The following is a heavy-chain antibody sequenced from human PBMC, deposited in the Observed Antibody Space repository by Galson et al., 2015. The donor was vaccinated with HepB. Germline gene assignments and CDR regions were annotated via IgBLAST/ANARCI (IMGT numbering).Heavy chain of an antibody. V-gene: IGHV3-30-3*01. D-gene: IGHD1-7*01. J-gene: IGHJ4*02. Sequence: SLRLSCAASGFTFSNYAFHWVRQAPGKGLEWVALISYDGINKYYADSLKGRFTISRDNARNSLYLQMNSLRADDTAVYYCVREGTTSWRGGAFDHWGQGTLVTVSS. CDR1: GFTFSNYA. CDR3: VREGTTSWRGGAFDH. CDR2: ISYDGINK.